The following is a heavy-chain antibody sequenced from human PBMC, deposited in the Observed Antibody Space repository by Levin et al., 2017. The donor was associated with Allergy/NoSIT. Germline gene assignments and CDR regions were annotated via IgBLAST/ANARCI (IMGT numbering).Heavy chain of an antibody. J-gene: IGHJ3*02. CDR2: IYSGGST. D-gene: IGHD3-22*01. CDR3: ARGKSSGFQPGGGAFDI. Sequence: PGGSLRLSCAASGFTVSSNYMSWVRQAPGKGLEWVSVIYSGGSTYYADSVKGRFTISRDNSKNTLYLQMNSLRAEDTAVYYCARGKSSGFQPGGGAFDIWGQGTMVTVSS. CDR1: GFTVSSNY. V-gene: IGHV3-66*01.